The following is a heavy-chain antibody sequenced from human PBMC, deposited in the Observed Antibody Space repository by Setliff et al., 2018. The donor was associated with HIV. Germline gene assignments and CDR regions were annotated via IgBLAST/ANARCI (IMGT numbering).Heavy chain of an antibody. V-gene: IGHV4-59*01. J-gene: IGHJ4*02. Sequence: SETLSLTCTVSGGSISSYYWSWIRQPPGKGLEWIGYIYYSGSTNYNPSLKSRVTISVDTSKNQFSLKLSPVTAADTAVYYCASFGVTWFGELYNWGQGTLVTVSS. D-gene: IGHD3-10*01. CDR1: GGSISSYY. CDR3: ASFGVTWFGELYN. CDR2: IYYSGST.